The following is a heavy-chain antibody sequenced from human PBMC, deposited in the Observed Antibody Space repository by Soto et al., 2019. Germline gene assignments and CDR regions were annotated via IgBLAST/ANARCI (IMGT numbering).Heavy chain of an antibody. D-gene: IGHD2-15*01. CDR1: GGSIMRYY. J-gene: IGHJ4*02. CDR2: IYYSGST. V-gene: IGHV4-59*01. Sequence: SETLSLTCTVSGGSIMRYYWSWTRQAPGKGLEWIGYIYYSGSTNYNPSLKSRVTISGDTSKNQFSLKLSSVTAADTAVYYCARADCSGGSCYPYWGQGTLVTVSS. CDR3: ARADCSGGSCYPY.